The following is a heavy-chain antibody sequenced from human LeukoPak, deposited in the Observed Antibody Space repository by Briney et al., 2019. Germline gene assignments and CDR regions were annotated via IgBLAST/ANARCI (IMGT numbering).Heavy chain of an antibody. J-gene: IGHJ5*02. V-gene: IGHV4-4*07. D-gene: IGHD3-10*01. CDR3: ARDGEGFGNNWFDP. CDR2: IYTSGST. CDR1: GGSISSYY. Sequence: PSETLSLTCTVSGGSISSYYWSWIRQPAGKGLEWIGRIYTSGSTNYNPSLKSRVTMSVDTSKNQFSLKLSSVTAADTAVYYCARDGEGFGNNWFDPWGQGTLVTVSS.